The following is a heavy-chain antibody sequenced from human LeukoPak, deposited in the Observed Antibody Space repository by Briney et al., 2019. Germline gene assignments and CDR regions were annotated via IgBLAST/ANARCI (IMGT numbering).Heavy chain of an antibody. D-gene: IGHD6-13*01. J-gene: IGHJ4*02. V-gene: IGHV3-74*01. CDR3: AREEAAAADY. Sequence: GGSLRLSCSASGFTFSRHWMQWVRQSPGKGLMWVSRISGDGSITGYADSVKGRFTISRDNAKNTLFLQMNSLRLEDTAVYYCAREEAAAADYWGQGTLVTVSS. CDR1: GFTFSRHW. CDR2: ISGDGSIT.